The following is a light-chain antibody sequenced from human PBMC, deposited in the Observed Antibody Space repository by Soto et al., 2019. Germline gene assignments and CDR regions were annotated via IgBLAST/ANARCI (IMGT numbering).Light chain of an antibody. CDR3: CSYTSSSTVV. V-gene: IGLV2-14*03. CDR2: AVT. Sequence: QSALTQPASVSGSPGQSITISCTGTSSDVGGYNYGSWYQQYPGKAPKLMIYAVTNRPSGVSNRFSGSKSGNTASLTISGLQAEDEADYYCCSYTSSSTVVFGGGTKLTVL. CDR1: SSDVGGYNY. J-gene: IGLJ2*01.